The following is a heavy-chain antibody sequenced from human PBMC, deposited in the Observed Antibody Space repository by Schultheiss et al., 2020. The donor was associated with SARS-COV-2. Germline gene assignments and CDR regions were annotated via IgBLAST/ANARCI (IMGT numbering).Heavy chain of an antibody. CDR2: IKQDGSEK. V-gene: IGHV3-7*03. CDR3: ARDGKGSSFPYYYYGMDV. D-gene: IGHD6-6*01. J-gene: IGHJ6*02. Sequence: GESLKISCAASGFSFSSYGMSWVRQAPGKGLEWVANIKQDGSEKYYVDSVKGRFTISRDNAKNSLYLQMNSLRAEDTAVYYCARDGKGSSFPYYYYGMDVWGQGTTVTVSS. CDR1: GFSFSSYG.